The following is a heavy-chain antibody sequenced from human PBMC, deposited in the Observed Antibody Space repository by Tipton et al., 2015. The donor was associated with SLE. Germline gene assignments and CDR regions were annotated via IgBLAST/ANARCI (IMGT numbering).Heavy chain of an antibody. CDR3: ARGGGYNPANF. CDR1: GASIRSGGHY. CDR2: IYSSGGT. V-gene: IGHV4-61*02. J-gene: IGHJ4*02. D-gene: IGHD5-24*01. Sequence: TLSLTCTVSGASIRSGGHYWSWIRQPAGKGLEWVGRIYSSGGTDYNPSLKSRVTISIDTSENQFSLKLISVTAADTAVYYCARGGGYNPANFWGQGALVTVSS.